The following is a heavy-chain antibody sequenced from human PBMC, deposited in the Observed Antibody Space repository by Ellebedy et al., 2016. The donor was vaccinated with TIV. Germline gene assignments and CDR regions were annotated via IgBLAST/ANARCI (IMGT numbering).Heavy chain of an antibody. D-gene: IGHD2-15*01. J-gene: IGHJ5*01. CDR1: GFTLSSYW. CDR3: VRSCSTAGTCYGWFDS. CDR2: ISSDGSTI. V-gene: IGHV3-74*01. Sequence: GESLKISCAASGFTLSSYWMHWVRQGPGKGLVWVSRISSDGSTINYADSVKGRFTISRDNAKNTVYLQMNNLGAEDTAVYYCVRSCSTAGTCYGWFDSWGQGTLVTISS.